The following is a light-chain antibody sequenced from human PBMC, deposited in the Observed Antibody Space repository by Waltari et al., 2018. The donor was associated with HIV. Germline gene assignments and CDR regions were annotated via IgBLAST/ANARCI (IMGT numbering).Light chain of an antibody. V-gene: IGLV2-8*01. CDR1: SSAVGGYHY. J-gene: IGLJ3*02. Sequence: QSALTQPPSASGSPGQSVTISCTGTSSAVGGYHYVSWYQQHPGKAPNLMFYEVSKRPSGVPDRFSGSKSGNTASLTVSGLQAEDEADYYCSSSRVFGGGTKLTVL. CDR3: SSSRV. CDR2: EVS.